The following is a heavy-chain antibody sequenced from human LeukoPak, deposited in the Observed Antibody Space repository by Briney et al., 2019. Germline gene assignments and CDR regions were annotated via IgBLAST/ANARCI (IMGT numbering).Heavy chain of an antibody. V-gene: IGHV4-34*01. J-gene: IGHJ4*02. CDR1: GGSFSGYY. CDR2: INHSGST. Sequence: SETLSLTCAVYGGSFSGYYWSWIRQPPGKGLEWIGEINHSGSTNYNPSLKSRVTISVDTSKNQFSLKLSSVTAADTAVYYCARGSSQYYDSSGYYPLFDYWGKGTLVTVSS. D-gene: IGHD3-22*01. CDR3: ARGSSQYYDSSGYYPLFDY.